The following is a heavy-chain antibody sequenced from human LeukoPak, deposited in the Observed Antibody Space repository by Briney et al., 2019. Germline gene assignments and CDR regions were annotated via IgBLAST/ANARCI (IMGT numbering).Heavy chain of an antibody. Sequence: PSETLSLTCAVYGGSFSGYYWSWIRQPPGKGLEWIGEINHSGSTNYNPSLKSRVTISVDTSKNQFSLKLSSVTAADTAVYYCARGRFYSSSWYAYDYWGQGTLVTVSS. CDR3: ARGRFYSSSWYAYDY. J-gene: IGHJ4*02. V-gene: IGHV4-34*01. CDR1: GGSFSGYY. D-gene: IGHD6-13*01. CDR2: INHSGST.